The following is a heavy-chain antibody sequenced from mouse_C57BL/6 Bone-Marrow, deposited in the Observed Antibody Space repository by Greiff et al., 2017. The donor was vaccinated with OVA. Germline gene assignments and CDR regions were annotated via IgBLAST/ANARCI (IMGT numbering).Heavy chain of an antibody. Sequence: QVQLQQSGAELVMPGASVKLSCKASGYTFTSYWMHWVKQRPGQGLEWIGEIDPSDSCTNYNQKFKGKSTLTVDKSSSTAYMQLSSLTSADAAVVYCASGEYFYAMDYWGQGTSVTVSS. V-gene: IGHV1-69*01. CDR1: GYTFTSYW. J-gene: IGHJ4*01. CDR2: IDPSDSCT. CDR3: ASGEYFYAMDY.